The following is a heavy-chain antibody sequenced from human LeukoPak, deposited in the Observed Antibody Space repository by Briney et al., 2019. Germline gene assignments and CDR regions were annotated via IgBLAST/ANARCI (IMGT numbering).Heavy chain of an antibody. CDR3: ATSITGTTGASWYYYYGMDV. D-gene: IGHD1-20*01. CDR1: GGTFSSYA. Sequence: SVKVSCKASGGTFSSYAISWVRQAPGQGLEWMGGIIPIFGTANYAQKFQGRVTITADDSTSTAYMELSSLRSEDTAVYYCATSITGTTGASWYYYYGMDVWGKGTTVTVSS. CDR2: IIPIFGTA. V-gene: IGHV1-69*01. J-gene: IGHJ6*04.